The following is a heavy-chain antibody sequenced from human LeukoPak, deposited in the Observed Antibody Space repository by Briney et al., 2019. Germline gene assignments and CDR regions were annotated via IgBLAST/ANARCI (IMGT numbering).Heavy chain of an antibody. CDR2: ISPHNGDT. Sequence: VASVKVSCKASGYTFISYGIGWVRQAPGQGLEWMGWISPHNGDTNYAQKLQGRVTMTTDTSTSTAYMELRSLRSDDTAVYYCARVRAAAGIYYFEYWGQGTLVTVSS. J-gene: IGHJ4*02. D-gene: IGHD6-13*01. CDR1: GYTFISYG. V-gene: IGHV1-18*01. CDR3: ARVRAAAGIYYFEY.